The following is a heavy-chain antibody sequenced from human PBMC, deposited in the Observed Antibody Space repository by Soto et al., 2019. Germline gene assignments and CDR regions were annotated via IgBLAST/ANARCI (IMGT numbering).Heavy chain of an antibody. V-gene: IGHV2-5*01. Sequence: QITLKESGPTLVTPTQTLTLTCTFSGFSLSTSGLGVGWIRQPPGKALEWLALINWNDDKRYSPSLKSRITMTKATSNKSGFLNMYTTERVDTGTYYSAHRRLLWFGELAQAWFDPWGQGTLDTVSS. J-gene: IGHJ5*02. CDR3: AHRRLLWFGELAQAWFDP. D-gene: IGHD3-10*01. CDR2: INWNDDK. CDR1: GFSLSTSGLG.